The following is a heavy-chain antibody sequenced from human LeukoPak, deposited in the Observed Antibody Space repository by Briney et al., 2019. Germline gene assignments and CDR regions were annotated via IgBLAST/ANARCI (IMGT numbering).Heavy chain of an antibody. CDR3: ARAPYSNGWYGDY. V-gene: IGHV1-18*01. J-gene: IGHJ4*02. D-gene: IGHD6-19*01. CDR2: ISAYNGNT. Sequence: ASVKVSCKASGYTFTSYGISWVRQAPGQGLEWMGWISAYNGNTNYAQKLQGRVTMTTDTSTSTVYMELRSLRSDDTAVYFCARAPYSNGWYGDYWGQGTLVTVSS. CDR1: GYTFTSYG.